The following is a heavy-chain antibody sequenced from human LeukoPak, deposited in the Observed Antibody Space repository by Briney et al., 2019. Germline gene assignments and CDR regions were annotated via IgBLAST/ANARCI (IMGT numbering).Heavy chain of an antibody. D-gene: IGHD3-3*01. CDR1: GGSFSGYY. CDR2: INHSGST. J-gene: IGHJ4*02. V-gene: IGHV4-34*01. Sequence: SETLSLTCAVHGGSFSGYYWSWIRQPPGKGLEWIGEINHSGSTNYNPSLKSRVTISVDTSKDQFSLKLSSVTAADTAVYYCARASSGYFDYWGQGTLVTVSS. CDR3: ARASSGYFDY.